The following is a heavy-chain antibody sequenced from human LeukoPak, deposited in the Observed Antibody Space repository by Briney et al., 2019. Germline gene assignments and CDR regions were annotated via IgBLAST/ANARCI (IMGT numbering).Heavy chain of an antibody. Sequence: PSETLSPTCTVSGGSMSSYFWTWIRQPPGKGLEWIGYIYDSGSTNYNPSLKSRVTISVDTSKNQFSLKLSSVTAADTAVYYCARGICSSTNCYNVFDSWGQGSLVTVSS. V-gene: IGHV4-59*01. D-gene: IGHD2-2*02. CDR2: IYDSGST. J-gene: IGHJ4*02. CDR3: ARGICSSTNCYNVFDS. CDR1: GGSMSSYF.